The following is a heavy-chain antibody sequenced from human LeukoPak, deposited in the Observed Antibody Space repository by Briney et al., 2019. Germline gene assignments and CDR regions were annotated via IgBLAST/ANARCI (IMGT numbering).Heavy chain of an antibody. D-gene: IGHD2-2*01. J-gene: IGHJ5*02. CDR3: AREDIVVVPAAMGSWFDP. Sequence: SETLSLTCTVSGYSISSGSCWGWIRQPPGKGLEWIGEINHSGSTNYNPSLKSRVTISVDTSKNQFSLKLSSVTAADTAVYYCAREDIVVVPAAMGSWFDPWGQGTLVTVSS. CDR1: GYSISSGSC. CDR2: INHSGST. V-gene: IGHV4-38-2*02.